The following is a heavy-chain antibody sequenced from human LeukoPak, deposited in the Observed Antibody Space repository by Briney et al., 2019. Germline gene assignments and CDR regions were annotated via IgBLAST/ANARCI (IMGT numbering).Heavy chain of an antibody. CDR1: GFTFSSYG. D-gene: IGHD6-25*01. Sequence: GRSLRLSCAASGFTFSSYGMHWVRQAPGKGLEWVAVIWYDGSDKYYADSVKGRFTISRDNSKNTLYLQMNSLRAEDTAVYYCARSAVRGVPFDYWGQGTLVTVSS. CDR2: IWYDGSDK. CDR3: ARSAVRGVPFDY. V-gene: IGHV3-33*01. J-gene: IGHJ4*02.